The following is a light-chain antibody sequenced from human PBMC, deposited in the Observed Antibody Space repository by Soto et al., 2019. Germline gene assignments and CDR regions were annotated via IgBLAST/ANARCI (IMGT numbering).Light chain of an antibody. V-gene: IGLV2-14*01. CDR1: SSDVGGYNY. CDR2: DVS. CDR3: YSYTSSSTVL. J-gene: IGLJ2*01. Sequence: QSALTQPASVSGSPGQSITISCTGISSDVGGYNYVSWYQQHPDKAPKLMIYDVSNRPSGVSNRFSGSKSGTTASLTISGLQAEDEADYYCYSYTSSSTVLFGGVTQLTVL.